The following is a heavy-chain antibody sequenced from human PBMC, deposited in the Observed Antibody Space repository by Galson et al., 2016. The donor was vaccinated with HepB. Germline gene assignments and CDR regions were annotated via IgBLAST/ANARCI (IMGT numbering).Heavy chain of an antibody. CDR3: ARGRYFGSGSYSHFDY. CDR1: RGTFSSFA. CDR2: LISFFGTP. D-gene: IGHD3-10*01. Sequence: SVKVSCKASRGTFSSFAISWVRQAPGQGLEWMGGLISFFGTPNVAQKFQDRVTITADESTTKAYMELSSLKSGDTAVYYCARGRYFGSGSYSHFDYWGQGTLVTASS. J-gene: IGHJ4*02. V-gene: IGHV1-69*13.